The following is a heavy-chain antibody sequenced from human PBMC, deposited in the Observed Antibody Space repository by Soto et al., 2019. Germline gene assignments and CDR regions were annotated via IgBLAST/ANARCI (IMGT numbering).Heavy chain of an antibody. V-gene: IGHV4-39*01. Sequence: SSETLSLTCTVSGGSISSSSYYWGWIRQPPGKGLEWIGSIYYSGSTYYNPSLKSRVTISVDTSKNQFSLKLSSVTAADTAVYYCASERYYGSGSYYIPYYYYGMDVWGQGTTVTV. J-gene: IGHJ6*02. CDR2: IYYSGST. CDR3: ASERYYGSGSYYIPYYYYGMDV. CDR1: GGSISSSSYY. D-gene: IGHD3-10*01.